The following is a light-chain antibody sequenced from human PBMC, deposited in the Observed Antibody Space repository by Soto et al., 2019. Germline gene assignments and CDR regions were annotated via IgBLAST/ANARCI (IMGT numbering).Light chain of an antibody. CDR1: SSDIGDYDY. CDR2: EVI. CDR3: TSYTTINTYI. J-gene: IGLJ1*01. Sequence: QSALTQPASVSGSPGQSITISCTGTSSDIGDYDYVSWYQQHPGKAPKLIIYEVINRPSGVSDRFSGSKSGNTASLTISGLQSEDEADYYCTSYTTINTYIFGTGTKATVL. V-gene: IGLV2-14*01.